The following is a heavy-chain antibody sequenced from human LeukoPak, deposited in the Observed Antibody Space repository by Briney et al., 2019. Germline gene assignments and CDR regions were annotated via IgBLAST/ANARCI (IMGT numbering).Heavy chain of an antibody. V-gene: IGHV4-34*01. Sequence: SETLSLTCAVYGGSFSGYYWSWIRQPPGRGLEWIGRILNGGNTYYTPSLRGRVTISMDTSRDEYSLMLSSVTAADTGVYFCARGHSNNWFDPWGQGTLVTVSS. CDR3: ARGHSNNWFDP. J-gene: IGHJ5*02. CDR2: ILNGGNT. CDR1: GGSFSGYY.